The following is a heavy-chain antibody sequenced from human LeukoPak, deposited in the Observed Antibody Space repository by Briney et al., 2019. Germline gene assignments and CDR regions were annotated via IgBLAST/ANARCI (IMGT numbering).Heavy chain of an antibody. CDR1: GGSISSGTYY. V-gene: IGHV4-61*02. CDR2: IYTSGST. Sequence: SETLSLTCTVSGGSISSGTYYWSWIRQPAGKGLEWIGRIYTSGSTNYNPSLKSRVTMSVDTSKNQFSLKLSSVTAADTAVYYCALVLWFGEDYYMDVWGKGTTVTISS. CDR3: ALVLWFGEDYYMDV. J-gene: IGHJ6*03. D-gene: IGHD3-10*01.